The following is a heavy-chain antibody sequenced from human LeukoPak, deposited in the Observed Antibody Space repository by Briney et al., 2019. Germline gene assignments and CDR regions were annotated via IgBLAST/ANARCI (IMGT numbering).Heavy chain of an antibody. CDR2: IYHSGST. Sequence: SETLSLTCAVSGGSISSSNWWSWVRQPPGKGLEWIGEIYHSGSTNYNPSLKSRVTISVDTSKNQFSLKLSSVTAADTAVYYCARTRSGSYYNRYFDYWGQGTLVTVSS. D-gene: IGHD3-10*01. J-gene: IGHJ4*02. CDR3: ARTRSGSYYNRYFDY. CDR1: GGSISSSNW. V-gene: IGHV4-4*02.